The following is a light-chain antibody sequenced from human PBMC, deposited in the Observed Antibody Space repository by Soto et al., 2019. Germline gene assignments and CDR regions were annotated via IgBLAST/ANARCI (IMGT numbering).Light chain of an antibody. CDR2: AAS. CDR1: QGINSY. J-gene: IGKJ1*01. Sequence: DIQLTQSPSVLSASVGDRVTITCRASQGINSYLAWYQQKPGKVPKLLIYAASTLHSGVPSRFSGSGSGTEFTLTISSLQPEDFATYYCQQLNSYPRTFGQGTKVVIK. CDR3: QQLNSYPRT. V-gene: IGKV1-9*01.